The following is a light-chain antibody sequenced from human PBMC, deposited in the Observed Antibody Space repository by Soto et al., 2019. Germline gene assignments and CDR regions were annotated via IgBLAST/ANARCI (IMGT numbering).Light chain of an antibody. CDR3: SSYTGSITYV. CDR2: EVS. Sequence: QSALTQPASVSGSPGQSITISCTGTSSDVGRYNYVSWYQQHPGKAPKLMICEVSNRPSGVSNRFSGSKSGNTASLTISGLQAEDEADYNCSSYTGSITYVFGTGTKLTVL. CDR1: SSDVGRYNY. J-gene: IGLJ1*01. V-gene: IGLV2-14*01.